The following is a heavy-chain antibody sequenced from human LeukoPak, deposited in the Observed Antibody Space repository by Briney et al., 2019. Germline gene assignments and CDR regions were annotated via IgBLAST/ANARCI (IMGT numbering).Heavy chain of an antibody. CDR1: GFTFDDYT. J-gene: IGHJ4*02. V-gene: IGHV3-43*01. CDR3: AKAAFSRTSYFDY. D-gene: IGHD3-3*02. CDR2: ISWDGGST. Sequence: GGSLRLSCAAFGFTFDDYTMHWVRHAPGKGLEWVSLISWDGGSTYYADSVKGRFTISRDNSKNTLYLQMDSLRADDTAVYYCAKAAFSRTSYFDYWGQGTLVTASS.